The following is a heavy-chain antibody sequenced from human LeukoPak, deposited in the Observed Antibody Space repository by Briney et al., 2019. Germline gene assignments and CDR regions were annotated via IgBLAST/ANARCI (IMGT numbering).Heavy chain of an antibody. CDR1: GASLSGYS. CDR3: ARNGWGSGSYGFY. J-gene: IGHJ4*02. Sequence: PSETLSLTCEVSGASLSGYSWSWIRQAPGKGLEWIGEISHSGSTNYNPFLKSRVTISAHTSKNQFSLKLSSVIGADTAVYFCARNGWGSGSYGFYWGKGTLVTVSA. CDR2: ISHSGST. D-gene: IGHD3-10*01. V-gene: IGHV4-34*01.